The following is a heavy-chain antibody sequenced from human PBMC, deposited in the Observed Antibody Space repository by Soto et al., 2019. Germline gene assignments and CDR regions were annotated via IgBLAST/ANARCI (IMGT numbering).Heavy chain of an antibody. V-gene: IGHV1-2*04. Sequence: ASVNVSCKASGYTFTGYYMHLVRLAPGQGLEWMGYVNPNSGATNYAQNFQGWVTMTRDTSISTAYMELSRLRSDDTAVYYCARGGKVTSGWYNYYMDVWGKGTSVTVSS. J-gene: IGHJ6*03. CDR3: ARGGKVTSGWYNYYMDV. CDR1: GYTFTGYY. D-gene: IGHD6-19*01. CDR2: VNPNSGAT.